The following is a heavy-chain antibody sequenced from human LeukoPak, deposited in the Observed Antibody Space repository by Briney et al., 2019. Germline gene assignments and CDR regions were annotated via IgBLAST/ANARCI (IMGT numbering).Heavy chain of an antibody. V-gene: IGHV3-53*01. J-gene: IGHJ6*02. CDR3: ARGKGYYYGMDV. CDR2: IYSGGTT. Sequence: PGGSLRLSCAASGFTVSSNYMSWVRQAPGKGLEWVSLIYSGGTTYYADSVKGRFTISRDNSKNTLYLQTNSLRAEDTAVYYCARGKGYYYGMDVWGQGTTVTVSS. CDR1: GFTVSSNY.